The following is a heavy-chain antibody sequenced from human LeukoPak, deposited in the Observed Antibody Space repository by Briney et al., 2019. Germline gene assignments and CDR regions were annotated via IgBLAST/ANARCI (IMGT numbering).Heavy chain of an antibody. CDR2: IKQDGSQK. J-gene: IGHJ4*02. CDR1: GFTFSSYW. CDR3: TCPSAAGPD. V-gene: IGHV3-7*03. Sequence: PGRSLRLSCAASGFTFSSYWMSSVRQAPGKWLEWVANIKQDGSQKYYVDSVKGRFTKSRDNAKNSLYLKMNSMSAVVRAMYYCTCPSAAGPDWGQGTLVTVS. D-gene: IGHD6-13*01.